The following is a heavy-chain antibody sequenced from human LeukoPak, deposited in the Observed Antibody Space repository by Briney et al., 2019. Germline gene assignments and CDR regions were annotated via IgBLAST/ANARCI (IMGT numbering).Heavy chain of an antibody. CDR2: ISYDGINK. Sequence: GGSLRLSCAASGFTFSSHGMHWVLQAPGRGLEWVAYISYDGINKYYADSVKGRFTISRDNSKNTLYLQMNSLRAEDTAVYYCAKDLNYDFWSGLGNWGQGTLVTVSS. CDR1: GFTFSSHG. V-gene: IGHV3-30*18. CDR3: AKDLNYDFWSGLGN. D-gene: IGHD3-3*01. J-gene: IGHJ4*02.